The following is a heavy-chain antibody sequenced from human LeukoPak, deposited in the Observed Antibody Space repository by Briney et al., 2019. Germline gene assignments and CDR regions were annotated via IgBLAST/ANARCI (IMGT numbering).Heavy chain of an antibody. D-gene: IGHD6-13*01. J-gene: IGHJ4*02. Sequence: GGSLRLSCSASGFTFSSSSMHWVRRAPGKGLVWVSRISSDGTSTNYADSVKGRFIISRDNAKNTLYLQMDSLRAEDTAVYFCARVRSSSWFDYWGQGTLVAVSS. CDR3: ARVRSSSWFDY. CDR1: GFTFSSSS. CDR2: ISSDGTST. V-gene: IGHV3-74*01.